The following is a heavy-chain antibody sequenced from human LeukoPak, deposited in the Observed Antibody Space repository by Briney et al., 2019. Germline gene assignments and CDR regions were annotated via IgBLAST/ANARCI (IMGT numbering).Heavy chain of an antibody. CDR3: ARDPRAGNYYYYGMDV. J-gene: IGHJ6*02. V-gene: IGHV3-7*01. D-gene: IGHD1-26*01. CDR2: IKQDGSEK. Sequence: PGGSLRLSCAASGFTFSSYWMSWVRQAPGKGLEWVANIKQDGSEKYYVDSVKGRFTISRDNAKNSLYLQMNSLGAEDTAVYYCARDPRAGNYYYYGMDVWGQGTTVTVSS. CDR1: GFTFSSYW.